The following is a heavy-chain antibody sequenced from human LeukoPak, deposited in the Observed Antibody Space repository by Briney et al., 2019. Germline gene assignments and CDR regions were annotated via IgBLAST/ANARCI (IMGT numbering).Heavy chain of an antibody. J-gene: IGHJ4*02. D-gene: IGHD5/OR15-5a*01. CDR2: INPNSGGT. CDR3: ARDFSQCLFPGY. V-gene: IGHV1-2*06. Sequence: AAAVKVSCKASGDTFTGYYMDWGRQAPGEGGGGMGRINPNSGGTNYAQKFQGRVTMNRETASSRAYRELSCLTSADTAVYYCARDFSQCLFPGYWGQGTLVTVSS. CDR1: GDTFTGYY.